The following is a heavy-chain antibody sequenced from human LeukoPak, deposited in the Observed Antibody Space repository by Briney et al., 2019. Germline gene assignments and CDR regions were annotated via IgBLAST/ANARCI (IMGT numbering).Heavy chain of an antibody. J-gene: IGHJ4*02. Sequence: PSETLSLTCTVSGGSISGYYWSWIRQPPGRGLEWIGYIHYSGSTNYNPSPKSRVTISVDTSKNQFSLKLSSVTAADTAVYYCARRVPVAGAMDYWGQGTLVTVSS. D-gene: IGHD6-19*01. CDR2: IHYSGST. CDR1: GGSISGYY. V-gene: IGHV4-59*08. CDR3: ARRVPVAGAMDY.